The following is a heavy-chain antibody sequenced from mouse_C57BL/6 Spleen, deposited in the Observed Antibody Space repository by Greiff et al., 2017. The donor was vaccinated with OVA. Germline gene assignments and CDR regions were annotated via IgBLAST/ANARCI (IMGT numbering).Heavy chain of an antibody. Sequence: QVQLQQPGAELVRPGSSVKLSCKASGYTFTSYWMHWVKQRPIQGLEWIGNIDPSDSDTHYNQKFKDKATLTVDKSSSTAYMQLSSLTSEDSAVYYCARSGYGNYEYFDVWGTGTTVTVSS. CDR3: ARSGYGNYEYFDV. CDR1: GYTFTSYW. J-gene: IGHJ1*03. D-gene: IGHD2-10*02. V-gene: IGHV1-52*01. CDR2: IDPSDSDT.